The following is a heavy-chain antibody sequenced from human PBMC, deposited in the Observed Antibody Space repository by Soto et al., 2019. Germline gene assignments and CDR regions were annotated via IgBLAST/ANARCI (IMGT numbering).Heavy chain of an antibody. CDR2: ISYDGSNK. Sequence: GGSLRLSCAASGFTFSSYAMHWVRQAPGKGLEWVAVISYDGSNKYYADSVKGRFTISRDNSKNTLYLQMNSLRAEDTAVYYCARGRGSGWYFVYFDYWGQGTLVTVSS. J-gene: IGHJ4*02. V-gene: IGHV3-30-3*01. D-gene: IGHD6-19*01. CDR3: ARGRGSGWYFVYFDY. CDR1: GFTFSSYA.